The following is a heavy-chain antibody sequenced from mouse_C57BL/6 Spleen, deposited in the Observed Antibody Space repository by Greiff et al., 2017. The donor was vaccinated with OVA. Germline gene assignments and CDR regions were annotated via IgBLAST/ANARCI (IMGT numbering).Heavy chain of an antibody. CDR2: IDPNSGGT. CDR3: ARGSYDYGSSYVDY. Sequence: QVQLKQPGAELVKPGASVKLSCKASGYTFTSYWMHWVKQRPGRGLEWIGRIDPNSGGTKYNEKFKSKATLTVDKPSSTAYMQLSILTSGDSAVYYCARGSYDYGSSYVDYWGQGTTLTVSS. J-gene: IGHJ2*01. CDR1: GYTFTSYW. V-gene: IGHV1-72*01. D-gene: IGHD1-1*01.